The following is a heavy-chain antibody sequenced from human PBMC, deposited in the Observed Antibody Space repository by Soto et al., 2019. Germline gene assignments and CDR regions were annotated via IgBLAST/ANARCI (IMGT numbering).Heavy chain of an antibody. Sequence: QVQLVESGGGVVQPGRSLRLSCAASGFTFSSYGLHWVRQAPGKGLEWVAVIWYDGSNKYYADSVKGRFTISRDNSKNTLNLQMNSLRAEDTAVYYCAREWEDTLDYWGQGTLVTVSS. J-gene: IGHJ4*02. D-gene: IGHD1-26*01. CDR3: AREWEDTLDY. V-gene: IGHV3-33*01. CDR1: GFTFSSYG. CDR2: IWYDGSNK.